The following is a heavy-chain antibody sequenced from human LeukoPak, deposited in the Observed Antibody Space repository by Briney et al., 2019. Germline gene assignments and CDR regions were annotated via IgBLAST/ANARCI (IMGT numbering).Heavy chain of an antibody. D-gene: IGHD6-13*01. Sequence: QAXGQGLEWXGGIIPIFGTANYAQKFQGRVTITADESTSTAYMELSSLRSEDTAVYYCARDRRIAAAATDYWGQGTLVTVSS. J-gene: IGHJ4*02. CDR2: IIPIFGTA. V-gene: IGHV1-69*01. CDR3: ARDRRIAAAATDY.